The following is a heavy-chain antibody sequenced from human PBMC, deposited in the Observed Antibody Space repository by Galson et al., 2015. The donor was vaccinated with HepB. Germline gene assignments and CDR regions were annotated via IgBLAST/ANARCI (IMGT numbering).Heavy chain of an antibody. CDR2: IKPDGSET. CDR3: ARSSVAVPGDDY. Sequence: SLRLSCAASGFTFRNYWMTWVRQAPGKGLEWVANIKPDGSETYYVDSVKGRFTIFRDNARDSLYLDMNNLRPEDTAVYYCARSSVAVPGDDYWSKGTLVAVS. D-gene: IGHD6-19*01. J-gene: IGHJ4*02. V-gene: IGHV3-7*03. CDR1: GFTFRNYW.